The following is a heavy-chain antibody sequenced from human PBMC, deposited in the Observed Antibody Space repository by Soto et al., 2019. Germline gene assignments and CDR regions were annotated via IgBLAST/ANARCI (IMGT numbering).Heavy chain of an antibody. J-gene: IGHJ3*02. V-gene: IGHV3-33*01. CDR1: GFTFSSYG. Sequence: VQLVESGGGVVQPGRSLRLSCAASGFTFSSYGMHWVRQAPGKGLEWVAGIWYDGSNKYYTDSLKGRFTISRDNSKNTLYLQMNSLRAEDTAVYYCARDDYEGNDAFDIWGQGTMVTVSS. D-gene: IGHD4-17*01. CDR3: ARDDYEGNDAFDI. CDR2: IWYDGSNK.